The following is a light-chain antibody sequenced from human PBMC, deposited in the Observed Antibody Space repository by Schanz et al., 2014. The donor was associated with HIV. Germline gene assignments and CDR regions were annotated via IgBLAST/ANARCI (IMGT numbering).Light chain of an antibody. CDR1: SSDVGGYNY. V-gene: IGLV2-8*01. CDR3: SSFAGNNKLL. CDR2: EGS. J-gene: IGLJ2*01. Sequence: QSALTQPPSASGSPGQSVTISCTGTSSDVGGYNYVSWYQQHPGKAPKLMIYEGSKRPSGVSNRFSGSKSGNTASLTVSGLQADDEADYYCSSFAGNNKLLFGGGTKLTVL.